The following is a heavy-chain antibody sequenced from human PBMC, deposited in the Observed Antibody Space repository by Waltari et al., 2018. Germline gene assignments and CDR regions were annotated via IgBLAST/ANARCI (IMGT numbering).Heavy chain of an antibody. V-gene: IGHV1-46*01. CDR3: ARGPPPSGNTQCSRTSCSLDY. CDR1: GYPFTYHY. Sequence: QVQLVQSGAEVKKPGASVKISCKASGYPFTYHYLPWVIQSPDQGLEWVGIITPGAGTPAYAQKVQGRVTMTRDTSTSTVYMELSSLRSEDTALYYCARGPPPSGNTQCSRTSCSLDYWGQGTLVTVSS. CDR2: ITPGAGTP. J-gene: IGHJ4*02. D-gene: IGHD2-2*01.